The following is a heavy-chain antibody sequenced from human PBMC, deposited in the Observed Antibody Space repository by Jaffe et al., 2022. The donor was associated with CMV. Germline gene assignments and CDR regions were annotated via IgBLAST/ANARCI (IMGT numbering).Heavy chain of an antibody. J-gene: IGHJ4*02. V-gene: IGHV4-34*01. CDR2: INQSGVT. Sequence: QVQLQQWGAGLLKPSETLSLTCGVYGGSFNYYWTWIRQPPGKGLEWIGEINQSGVTNYNPSLKSRVTISLDTSKKQISLNVTSVTAADTSIYYCARQVVRPRWSQRYYFDSWGQGTLVIVSS. D-gene: IGHD2-21*01. CDR1: GGSFNYY. CDR3: ARQVVRPRWSQRYYFDS.